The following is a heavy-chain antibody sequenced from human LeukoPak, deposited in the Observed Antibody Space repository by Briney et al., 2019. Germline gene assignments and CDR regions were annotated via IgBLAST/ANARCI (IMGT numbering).Heavy chain of an antibody. CDR3: ANLDIVPGNGMDV. Sequence: GGSLRLSCAASGFTFSTYVMHWVRQVPGKGLEWVAVISYDGSNKYYADSVKGRFTISRDNSKNTLYLQMNSLRAEDTAVYYCANLDIVPGNGMDVWGQGTTVTVSS. D-gene: IGHD2-2*01. V-gene: IGHV3-30*18. CDR1: GFTFSTYV. CDR2: ISYDGSNK. J-gene: IGHJ6*02.